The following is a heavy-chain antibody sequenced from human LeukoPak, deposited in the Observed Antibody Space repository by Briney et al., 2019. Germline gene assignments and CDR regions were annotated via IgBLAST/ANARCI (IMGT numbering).Heavy chain of an antibody. CDR3: AKDTVTTGFDY. CDR2: IWYDGSNK. V-gene: IGHV3-33*06. D-gene: IGHD4-11*01. CDR1: GFTFSSYG. Sequence: GRSLRLSCAASGFTFSSYGMHWVRQAPGKGLEWVAVIWYDGSNKYYADSVKGRFTISRDNSKNTLYLRMNSLRAEDTAVYYCAKDTVTTGFDYWGQGTLVTVSS. J-gene: IGHJ4*02.